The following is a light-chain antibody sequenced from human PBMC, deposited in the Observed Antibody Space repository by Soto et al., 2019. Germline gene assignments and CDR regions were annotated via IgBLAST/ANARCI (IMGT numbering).Light chain of an antibody. Sequence: EIRMTKASSSRSASDQEKVIITCRASQSISNHLNWYQQKPGRAPKLLIFAASTLQGGVPSRFSGSRSGPDFTLTIISLQPEDFATDYCQQPYITVRTFGQGSIVDIK. CDR3: QQPYITVRT. V-gene: IGKV1-39*01. CDR1: QSISNH. J-gene: IGKJ1*01. CDR2: AAS.